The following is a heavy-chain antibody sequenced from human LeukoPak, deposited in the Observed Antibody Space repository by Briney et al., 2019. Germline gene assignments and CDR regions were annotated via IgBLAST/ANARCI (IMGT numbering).Heavy chain of an antibody. CDR1: GFTFSSYA. J-gene: IGHJ4*02. D-gene: IGHD3-22*01. Sequence: GGSLRLSCAASGFTFSSYAMSWVRQAPGKGLEWVSAISGSGGSTYYADSVKGRFTISRDNSKNTLYLQMNSLRAEDTAVYYCAKGAHYYDRREGFGLDYFDYWGQGTLVTVSS. V-gene: IGHV3-23*01. CDR2: ISGSGGST. CDR3: AKGAHYYDRREGFGLDYFDY.